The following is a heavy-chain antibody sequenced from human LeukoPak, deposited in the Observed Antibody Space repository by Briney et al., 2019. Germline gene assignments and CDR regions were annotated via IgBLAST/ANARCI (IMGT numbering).Heavy chain of an antibody. D-gene: IGHD3-3*01. V-gene: IGHV3-21*01. J-gene: IGHJ6*03. CDR3: ARSREYYDFWSGYVPHRNMDV. CDR1: GCTFSSYS. CDR2: ISSSSSYI. Sequence: SGGSLRLSCAASGCTFSSYSMNWVRQAPGKGLEWVSSISSSSSYIYYADSVKGRFTISRDNAKNSLYLQMNSLRAEDTAVYYCARSREYYDFWSGYVPHRNMDVWGKGTTVTVSS.